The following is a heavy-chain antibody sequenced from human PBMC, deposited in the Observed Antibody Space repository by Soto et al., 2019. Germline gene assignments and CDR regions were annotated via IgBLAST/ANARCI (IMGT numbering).Heavy chain of an antibody. CDR3: ATVPWTAAAS. Sequence: QPGGSLRLSCAASGFTFSDNWMNWVRQAPGKGLEWVATIKPDGSEQDYVEFVKGRFTISRDNAKNSLYLQMNSLRAEDTAVYYCATVPWTAAASWGQGTLVTVSS. CDR1: GFTFSDNW. D-gene: IGHD6-13*01. J-gene: IGHJ5*02. CDR2: IKPDGSEQ. V-gene: IGHV3-7*01.